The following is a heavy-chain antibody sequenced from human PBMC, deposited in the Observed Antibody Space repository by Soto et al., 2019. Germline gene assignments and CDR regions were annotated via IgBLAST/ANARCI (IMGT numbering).Heavy chain of an antibody. V-gene: IGHV4-4*07. D-gene: IGHD6-13*01. CDR3: ARAWAATGKGWFDP. Sequence: PSETLSLTCTVSGGSISNYYWSWIRQPTGKGLEWIGRIYSSGSTSYNPSLKSRVTMSVDTSKNQFSLKLSSVTAADTAVYYCARAWAATGKGWFDPWGQGTLVTVS. CDR2: IYSSGST. J-gene: IGHJ5*02. CDR1: GGSISNYY.